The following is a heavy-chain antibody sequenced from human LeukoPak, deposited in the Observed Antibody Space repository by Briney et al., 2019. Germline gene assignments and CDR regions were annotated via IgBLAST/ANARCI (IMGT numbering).Heavy chain of an antibody. J-gene: IGHJ4*02. CDR3: ARNLDSSGYLLDY. CDR2: IYSGGST. V-gene: IGHV3-53*01. CDR1: GFTVSSNY. Sequence: GGSLRLSCAASGFTVSSNYMSWVRQAPGKGLEWVSVIYSGGSTYYADSVKGRFTISRDNSKNTLYLQMNSLRAEDTAVYYCARNLDSSGYLLDYRGQGTLVTVSS. D-gene: IGHD3-22*01.